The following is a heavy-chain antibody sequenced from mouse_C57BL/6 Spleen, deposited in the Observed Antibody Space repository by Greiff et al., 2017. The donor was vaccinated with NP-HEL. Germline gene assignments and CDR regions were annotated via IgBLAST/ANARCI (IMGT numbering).Heavy chain of an antibody. J-gene: IGHJ3*01. D-gene: IGHD1-1*01. CDR3: AREVNYGGFAY. CDR2: IYPGDGDT. V-gene: IGHV1-82*01. Sequence: QVQLQQSGPELVKPGASVKISCKASGYAFSSSWMNWVKQRPGKGLEWIGRIYPGDGDTNYNGKFKGKATLTADKSSSTAYMQLRSLTSEDSAVYFCAREVNYGGFAYWGKGTLVTVSA. CDR1: GYAFSSSW.